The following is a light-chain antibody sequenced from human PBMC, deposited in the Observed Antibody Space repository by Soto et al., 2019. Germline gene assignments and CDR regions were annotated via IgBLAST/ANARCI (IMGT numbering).Light chain of an antibody. J-gene: IGKJ1*01. CDR3: QQYNNWPRT. V-gene: IGKV3-15*01. CDR1: ESVSSS. CDR2: GAS. Sequence: EIVLTQSPDILSLPPGERATLSCRASESVSSSLSWYQQKPGQAPRLLIYGASTRATGIPARFSGSGSVTEFTLTISSLQSEDFAVYYCQQYNNWPRTFGQATKVEIK.